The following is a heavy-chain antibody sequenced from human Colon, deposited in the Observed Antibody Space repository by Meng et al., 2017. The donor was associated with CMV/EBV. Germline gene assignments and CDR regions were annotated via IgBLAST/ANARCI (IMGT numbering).Heavy chain of an antibody. CDR3: VRDRDWAFDY. CDR2: ISGGSSTI. V-gene: IGHV3-48*04. D-gene: IGHD2-21*02. Sequence: GESLKISCAVSGYTLSSYSMNWVRQAPGKGPEWISYISGGSSTIWYAESVKGRISISRDNARNLVHLQMNSLRVEDTAVYYWVRDRDWAFDYWGQGALGTVSS. J-gene: IGHJ4*02. CDR1: GYTLSSYS.